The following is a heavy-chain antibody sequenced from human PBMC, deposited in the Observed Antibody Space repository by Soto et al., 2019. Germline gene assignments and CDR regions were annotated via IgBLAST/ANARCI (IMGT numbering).Heavy chain of an antibody. J-gene: IGHJ5*02. CDR1: GFSLSTSGMC. D-gene: IGHD6-13*01. CDR2: IDWDDDK. Sequence: SGPTLVNPTQTLTLTCTFSGFSLSTSGMCVSWIRQPPGKALEWLARIDWDDDKYYSTSLKTRLTISKDTSKNQVVLTMTNMDPVDTASFYCAHKTSYSSSHNWFDPWGQGTLVTVSS. CDR3: AHKTSYSSSHNWFDP. V-gene: IGHV2-70*12.